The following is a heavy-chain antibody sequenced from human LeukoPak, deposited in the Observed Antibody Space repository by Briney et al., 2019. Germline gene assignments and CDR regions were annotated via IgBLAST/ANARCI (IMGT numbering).Heavy chain of an antibody. Sequence: YWGGIXQPPXXGLXWIGGIFSSGITYYNPSLKNRVTISVDTSKNQFSLKLSSVTAADTAVYFCARSRGYSYAQDYWGQGTLVTVSS. CDR3: ARSRGYSYAQDY. CDR2: IFSSGIT. CDR1: Y. V-gene: IGHV4-39*01. J-gene: IGHJ4*02. D-gene: IGHD5-18*01.